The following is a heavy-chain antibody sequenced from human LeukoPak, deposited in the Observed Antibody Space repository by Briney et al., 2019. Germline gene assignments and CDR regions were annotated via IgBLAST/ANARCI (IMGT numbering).Heavy chain of an antibody. CDR3: ARSVYSGSYHSSRYFDL. V-gene: IGHV3-7*01. Sequence: PGGSLRLSCAASGFTFSRYWMTWVRQAPGKGLEWVANIKQDGSEKSYVDSVKGRFSISRDNAKNSLYVQMNSLRAEDTAVYYCARSVYSGSYHSSRYFDLWGRGTLVTVSS. CDR1: GFTFSRYW. D-gene: IGHD1-26*01. J-gene: IGHJ2*01. CDR2: IKQDGSEK.